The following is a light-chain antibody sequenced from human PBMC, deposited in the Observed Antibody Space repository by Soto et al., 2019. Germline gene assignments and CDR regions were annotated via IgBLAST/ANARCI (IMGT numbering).Light chain of an antibody. CDR2: DVS. CDR1: QRVNNN. J-gene: IGKJ5*01. CDR3: HQYNVWPAT. V-gene: IGKV3-15*01. Sequence: EKVMTQSPATLSVSPGERATLSCRASQRVNNNLAWYQQIPGRAPRLLIYDVSTRATGIPARFSGSGSETEFTLTISSLQSEDFGIYFCHQYNVWPATFGQGTRLEIK.